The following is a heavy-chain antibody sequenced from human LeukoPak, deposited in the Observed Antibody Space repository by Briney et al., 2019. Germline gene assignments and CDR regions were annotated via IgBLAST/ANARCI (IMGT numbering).Heavy chain of an antibody. D-gene: IGHD6-13*01. Sequence: GGSLRLSCAASGFTFSDYWMTWVRQAPGKGLEWVANIKVDGSEKYYVDSVKGRFSISRDNAKDSLYLQMNSLRAEDTAVYYCATNSGIAAALLGYWGQGTLVTVSS. CDR2: IKVDGSEK. CDR3: ATNSGIAAALLGY. J-gene: IGHJ4*02. V-gene: IGHV3-7*03. CDR1: GFTFSDYW.